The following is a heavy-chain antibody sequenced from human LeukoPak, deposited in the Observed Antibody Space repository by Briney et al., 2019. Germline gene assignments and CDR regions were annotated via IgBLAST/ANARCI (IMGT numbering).Heavy chain of an antibody. CDR2: MYSGGST. CDR3: ARKKLYTSGRDY. D-gene: IGHD6-19*01. Sequence: PGGSLRLSRAASGFTVSSNYMNWVRQAPGKGLEWVSVMYSGGSTFYGDSVKGRFTISRDNSMNTLYLQMNSLRVDDTAVYYCARKKLYTSGRDYWGQGTLVTVSS. V-gene: IGHV3-66*01. CDR1: GFTVSSNY. J-gene: IGHJ4*02.